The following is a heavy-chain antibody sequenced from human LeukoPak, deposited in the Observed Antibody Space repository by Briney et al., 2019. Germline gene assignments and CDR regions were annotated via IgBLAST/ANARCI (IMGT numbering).Heavy chain of an antibody. Sequence: PGGSLRLSCAASGFTFSSYDMHWVRQAPGKGLEWVAVIWYDGSNKYYADSVKGRFTISRDNSKNTLYLQMNSLRAEDTAVYYCAKDHSSSWLNWFDPWGQGTLVTVSS. D-gene: IGHD6-13*01. CDR3: AKDHSSSWLNWFDP. CDR1: GFTFSSYD. J-gene: IGHJ5*02. V-gene: IGHV3-33*06. CDR2: IWYDGSNK.